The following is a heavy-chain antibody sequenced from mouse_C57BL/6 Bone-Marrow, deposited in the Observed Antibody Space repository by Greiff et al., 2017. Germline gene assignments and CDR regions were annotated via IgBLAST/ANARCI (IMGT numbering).Heavy chain of an antibody. V-gene: IGHV1-53*01. CDR2: INPRNGGT. CDR3: AREAILWLGRRVPFAY. J-gene: IGHJ3*01. D-gene: IGHD2-2*01. Sequence: QVHVKQPGTELVKPGASVKLSCKASGYTFTSYWMHWVKQRPGQGLEWIGNINPRNGGTNYNEKFKSKATLTVDKSSSTAYMQLSSLTSEDSAVSYCAREAILWLGRRVPFAYWGQGTLVTVSA. CDR1: GYTFTSYW.